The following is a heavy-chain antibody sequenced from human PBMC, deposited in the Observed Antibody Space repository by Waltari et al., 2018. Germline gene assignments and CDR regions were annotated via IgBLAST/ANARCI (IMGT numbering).Heavy chain of an antibody. CDR3: AKGAANGVQGAASFDY. J-gene: IGHJ4*02. D-gene: IGHD2-8*01. CDR2: ISGSGGST. Sequence: LQLQESGPGLVKPSETLSLTCTVSGGSISSSSYYWGWIRQPPGKGLEWVSAISGSGGSTYYADSVKGRFTISRDNSKNTLYLQMNSLRAEDTAVYYCAKGAANGVQGAASFDYWGQGTLVTVSS. V-gene: IGHV3-23*01. CDR1: GGSISSSSYY.